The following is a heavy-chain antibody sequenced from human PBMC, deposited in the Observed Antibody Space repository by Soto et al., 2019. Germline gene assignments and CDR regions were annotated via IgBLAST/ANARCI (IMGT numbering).Heavy chain of an antibody. CDR3: AKHYTSSWYVADY. Sequence: LRLSCAASGFTFSSYAMSWVRQAPGKGLEWVSTISGSGGITYYADSVKGRFTISRDNSKSTLYLQMNSLRAEDTAVYYCAKHYTSSWYVADYWGQGTLVTVSS. D-gene: IGHD6-13*01. CDR1: GFTFSSYA. J-gene: IGHJ4*02. CDR2: ISGSGGIT. V-gene: IGHV3-23*01.